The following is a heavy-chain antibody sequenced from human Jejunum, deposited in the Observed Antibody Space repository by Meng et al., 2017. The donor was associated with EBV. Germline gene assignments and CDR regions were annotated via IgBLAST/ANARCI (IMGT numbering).Heavy chain of an antibody. V-gene: IGHV3-15*01. CDR1: GFTFTNSH. J-gene: IGHJ4*02. CDR2: IKRTTDGGTT. Sequence: EGRLVGSGGGLVKPGESLRLSCAASGFTFTNSHMTWVRQAPGKGLEWVGRIKRTTDGGTTDYAAPVKGRFTISRDDSKNTLYLQMNSLKTEDTAVYYCTDVGGDMIWGQGILVTVSS. D-gene: IGHD3-16*01. CDR3: TDVGGDMI.